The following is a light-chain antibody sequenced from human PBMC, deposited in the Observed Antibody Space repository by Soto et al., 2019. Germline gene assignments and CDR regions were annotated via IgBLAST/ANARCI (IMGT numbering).Light chain of an antibody. J-gene: IGKJ2*01. CDR3: QQTYISSATM. CDR2: DAS. V-gene: IGKV1-39*01. CDR1: HSISPN. Sequence: DIQMTQSPSSLSASVGDKITITCRASHSISPNLNWYQHKPGTAPKLLIYDASALQSGVPSRFSGSGSGRDFTPITTRLQPEDFATYYCQQTYISSATMFGQGTRVEIK.